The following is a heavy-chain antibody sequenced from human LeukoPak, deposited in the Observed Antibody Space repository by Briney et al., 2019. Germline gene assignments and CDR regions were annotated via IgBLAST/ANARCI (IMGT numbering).Heavy chain of an antibody. J-gene: IGHJ4*02. V-gene: IGHV3-7*01. Sequence: PGGSLRLSCAASGFTFSTYWMAWVRQAPGKGLEWVANIKGDETAKHQADSVKGRFTISRDNAQNSVYLQMSSLRGDDTAVYYCAGDVCGRLYYWGQGTLVTVSS. CDR1: GFTFSTYW. D-gene: IGHD3-16*01. CDR2: IKGDETAK. CDR3: AGDVCGRLYY.